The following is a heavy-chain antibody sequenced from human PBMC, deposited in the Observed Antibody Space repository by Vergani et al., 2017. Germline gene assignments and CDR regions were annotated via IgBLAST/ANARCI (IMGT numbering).Heavy chain of an antibody. CDR1: GYSFTSYW. J-gene: IGHJ6*03. CDR2: IDPSDSYT. D-gene: IGHD5-12*01. Sequence: EVLLVQSGAEVKKPGESLRISCKGSGYSFTSYWISWVRQMPGKGLEWMGRIDPSDSYTNYSPSFQGHVTISADKSISTAYLQWSSLKASDTAMYYCARHRADIVATANYYYYYMDVWGKGTTVTVSS. V-gene: IGHV5-10-1*03. CDR3: ARHRADIVATANYYYYYMDV.